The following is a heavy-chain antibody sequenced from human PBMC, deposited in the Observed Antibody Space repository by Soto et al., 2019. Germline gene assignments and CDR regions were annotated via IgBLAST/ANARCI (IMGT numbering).Heavy chain of an antibody. CDR1: GGSISSYY. J-gene: IGHJ4*02. V-gene: IGHV4-59*01. CDR3: ARRVGKNFAY. Sequence: QVQLQESGPGLVKPSETLSLTCTVSGGSISSYYWSWIRQPPGKGLEWIGYIYYSGSTNYNPSLRIRVTISVETSKNHSPLNLTLVTAGDPAVYTGARRVGKNFAYWGQGTLFTVSS. CDR2: IYYSGST. D-gene: IGHD1-26*01.